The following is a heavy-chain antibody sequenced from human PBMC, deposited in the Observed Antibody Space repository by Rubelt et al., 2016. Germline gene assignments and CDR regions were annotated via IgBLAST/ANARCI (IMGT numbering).Heavy chain of an antibody. D-gene: IGHD2-2*01. Sequence: QLQLQESGPGLVKPSETLSLTCTVSGGSISSSSYYWGWIRQPPGKGREWIGTIYYSGSTFYNPSLKSRVTISVDTSKNHFSLKLSSVTAADTAVYYCARVTAVPAAIPDHWGQGTLVNVSS. CDR3: ARVTAVPAAIPDH. CDR2: IYYSGST. J-gene: IGHJ4*02. V-gene: IGHV4-39*02. CDR1: GGSISSSSYY.